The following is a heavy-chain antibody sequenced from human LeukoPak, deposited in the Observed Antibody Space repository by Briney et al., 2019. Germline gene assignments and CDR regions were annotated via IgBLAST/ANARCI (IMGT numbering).Heavy chain of an antibody. D-gene: IGHD6-13*01. Sequence: SETLSLTCTVSGGSISSGGYYWSWIRQHPGKGLEWIGYIYYSGSTYYNPSLKSRVTISVDTSKNQFSLKLSSVTAADTAVYYCARHKQQLDGIDYWGQGTLVTVSS. CDR2: IYYSGST. V-gene: IGHV4-39*01. CDR3: ARHKQQLDGIDY. J-gene: IGHJ4*02. CDR1: GGSISSGGYY.